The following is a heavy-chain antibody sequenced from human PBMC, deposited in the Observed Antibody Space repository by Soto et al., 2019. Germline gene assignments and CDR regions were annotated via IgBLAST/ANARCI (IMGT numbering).Heavy chain of an antibody. D-gene: IGHD3-3*01. V-gene: IGHV4-31*03. Sequence: QVQLHESGPGLVTPSETLSLTCTVSGGPISSGGYYWSWIRQHPGKGLEWIGYSYYSGSTDYNTSLKSRIIISVDTSNNQFSLKLTSVTAADTAVYFCARLSGFHAAHFDSWGQGILVTVSS. CDR3: ARLSGFHAAHFDS. CDR1: GGPISSGGYY. CDR2: SYYSGST. J-gene: IGHJ4*02.